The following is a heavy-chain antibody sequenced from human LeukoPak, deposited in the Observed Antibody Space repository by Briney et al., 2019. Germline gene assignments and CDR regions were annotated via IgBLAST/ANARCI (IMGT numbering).Heavy chain of an antibody. J-gene: IGHJ4*02. V-gene: IGHV4-38-2*02. CDR3: ARVYGSGSRHYFDY. CDR1: GYSISSGYY. Sequence: SETLSLTCTVSGYSISSGYYWGWIRQPPGKGLEWIGSIYHSGRTFYNPSLKSRVTISVDTSKNQFSLKLSSVTAADTAVYYCARVYGSGSRHYFDYWGQGTLVTVSS. D-gene: IGHD3-10*01. CDR2: IYHSGRT.